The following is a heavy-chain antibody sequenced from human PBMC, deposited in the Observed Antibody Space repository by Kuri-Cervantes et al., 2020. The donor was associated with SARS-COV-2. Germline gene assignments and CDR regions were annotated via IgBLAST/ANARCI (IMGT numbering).Heavy chain of an antibody. Sequence: SETLSLTCAVYGGSFRGYYWSWIRQPPGKGLEWIGEINHSGSTNYNPSLKSRVTISVDTSKNQFTLKLSSVYAADTAVYYCARATRRNYHYGMDVWGQGTTVTVSS. CDR3: ARATRRNYHYGMDV. CDR2: INHSGST. V-gene: IGHV4-34*01. CDR1: GGSFRGYY. J-gene: IGHJ6*02.